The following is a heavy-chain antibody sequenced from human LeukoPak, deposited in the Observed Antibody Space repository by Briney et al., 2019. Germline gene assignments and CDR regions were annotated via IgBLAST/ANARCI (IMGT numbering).Heavy chain of an antibody. CDR2: IIPIFGTA. Sequence: ASVKVTCKASGGTFSSYAISWVRQAPGQGLEWMGGIIPIFGTANYAQKFQGRVTITADESTSTAYMELSSLRSEDTAVCYCARGGVVVPAAMLSVAYYYMDVWGKGTTVTISS. D-gene: IGHD2-2*01. CDR3: ARGGVVVPAAMLSVAYYYMDV. J-gene: IGHJ6*03. CDR1: GGTFSSYA. V-gene: IGHV1-69*13.